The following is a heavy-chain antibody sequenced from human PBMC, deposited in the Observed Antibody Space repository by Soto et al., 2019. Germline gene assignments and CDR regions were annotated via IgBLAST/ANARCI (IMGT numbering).Heavy chain of an antibody. CDR3: ARSHNWRLGQN. Sequence: QVQLVQSGAEVKKPGASVKVSCKASGYTFTNYYMHWVRQAPGQGLEWMGIIDPSGGSTSYAQKFQGRDTMTRDTSTSTVYMEVSSLRSEDTAVYYCARSHNWRLGQNWGQGTLVTVSS. CDR2: IDPSGGST. J-gene: IGHJ4*02. D-gene: IGHD1-20*01. CDR1: GYTFTNYY. V-gene: IGHV1-46*01.